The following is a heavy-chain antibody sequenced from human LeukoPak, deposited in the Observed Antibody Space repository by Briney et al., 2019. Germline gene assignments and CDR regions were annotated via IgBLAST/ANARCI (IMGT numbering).Heavy chain of an antibody. J-gene: IGHJ4*02. CDR3: ARDLYVWGSYRHYGY. CDR1: GYTFTSYG. CDR2: VSAYNGNT. D-gene: IGHD3-16*02. V-gene: IGHV1-18*01. Sequence: GASVKVSCKASGYTFTSYGISWVRQAPGQGLEWMGWVSAYNGNTNYAQKLQGRVTMTTDTSTSTAYMELRSLRSDDTAVYYCARDLYVWGSYRHYGYWGQGTLVTVSS.